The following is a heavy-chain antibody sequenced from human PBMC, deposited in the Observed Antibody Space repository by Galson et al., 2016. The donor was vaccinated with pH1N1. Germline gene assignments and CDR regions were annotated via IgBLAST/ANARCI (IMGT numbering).Heavy chain of an antibody. V-gene: IGHV3-9*01. CDR3: AKAAGYHYGPYDY. J-gene: IGHJ4*02. Sequence: SLRLSCAASGFTFDDYAMHWVRQAPGKGLEWVSGISWNSGSIGYADSVKGRFTISRDNAKNSLYLQRNSLRAEDTALYYCAKAAGYHYGPYDYWGQGTLFTVSS. CDR1: GFTFDDYA. D-gene: IGHD5-18*01. CDR2: ISWNSGSI.